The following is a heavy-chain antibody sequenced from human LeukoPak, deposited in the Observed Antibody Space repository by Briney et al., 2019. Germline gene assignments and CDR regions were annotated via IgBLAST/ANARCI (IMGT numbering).Heavy chain of an antibody. J-gene: IGHJ6*03. V-gene: IGHV4-34*01. Sequence: SETLSLTCAVYGGSFSGYYWSWIRQPPGKGLEWIGEINHSGSTNYNPSLKSRVTISVDTSKNQFSLKLSSVTAADTAVYYCARAGDSYGYNYYYMDVWGKGTTVTVSS. D-gene: IGHD5-18*01. CDR3: ARAGDSYGYNYYYMDV. CDR2: INHSGST. CDR1: GGSFSGYY.